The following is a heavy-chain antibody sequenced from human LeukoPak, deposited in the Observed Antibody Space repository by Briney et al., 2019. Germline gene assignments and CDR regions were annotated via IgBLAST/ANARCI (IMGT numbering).Heavy chain of an antibody. D-gene: IGHD5-24*01. CDR2: ISGSGGST. CDR1: GFTFSNYW. V-gene: IGHV3-23*01. Sequence: GGSLRLSCAASGFTFSNYWMTWVRQAPGKGLEWVSAISGSGGSTYYADSVKGRFTISRDNSRNTLYLQMNSLRAEDTAVYYCARDRAVATIGGVDYWGQGTLVTVSS. J-gene: IGHJ4*02. CDR3: ARDRAVATIGGVDY.